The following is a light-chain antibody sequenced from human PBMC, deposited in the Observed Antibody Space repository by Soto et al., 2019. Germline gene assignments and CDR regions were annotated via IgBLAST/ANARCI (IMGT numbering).Light chain of an antibody. CDR1: QNIDSR. CDR3: QQYNSFSLFT. J-gene: IGKJ3*01. CDR2: DAS. Sequence: DIQMAQSPSTLSASVGDRVTITCRASQNIDSRLAWYQQKPGKAPKLLVYDASTLERRVTSTFSDNGSGTDFTLTITNLQPEDFATYYCQQYNSFSLFTFGPGTKVETK. V-gene: IGKV1-5*01.